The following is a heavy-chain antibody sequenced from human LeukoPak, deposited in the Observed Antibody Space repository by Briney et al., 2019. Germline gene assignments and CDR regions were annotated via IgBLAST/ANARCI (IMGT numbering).Heavy chain of an antibody. Sequence: SETLSLTCAVYGGSFSGYYWSWIRQPPGKGPEWIGEINHSGSTNYNPSLKSRVTISVDTSKNQFSLKLSSVTAADTAVYYCARLRAYYYDSSGYYNFDFWGQGTLVTVSS. V-gene: IGHV4-34*01. CDR3: ARLRAYYYDSSGYYNFDF. CDR1: GGSFSGYY. D-gene: IGHD3-22*01. J-gene: IGHJ4*02. CDR2: INHSGST.